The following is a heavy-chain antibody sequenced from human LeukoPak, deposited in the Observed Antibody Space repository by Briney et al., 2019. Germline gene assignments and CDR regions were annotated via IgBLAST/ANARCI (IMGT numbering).Heavy chain of an antibody. CDR1: GGSISSYY. V-gene: IGHV4-59*01. J-gene: IGHJ6*03. CDR3: AREGNYYYYMDV. Sequence: SETLSLTCAVSGGSISSYYWSWIRQSPGKGLEWIGYIYYSGSTNYNPSLKSRVTISVDTSKNQFSLKLSSVTAADTAVYYCAREGNYYYYMDVWGKGTTVTVSS. CDR2: IYYSGST.